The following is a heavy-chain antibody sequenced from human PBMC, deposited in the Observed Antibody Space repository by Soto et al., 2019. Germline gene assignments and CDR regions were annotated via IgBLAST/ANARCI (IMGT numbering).Heavy chain of an antibody. D-gene: IGHD6-19*01. CDR3: ARDLGIAVAGLFQD. V-gene: IGHV1-18*01. CDR1: GYMFTSYG. CDR2: ISTYNGNT. Sequence: QVQLVQTGAEVQKPGASIKVSGKASGYMFTSYGINWVRRAPGRGPEWKVWISTYNGNTNYAQKHQGRVTMTTDTSASTAYMELKTLRSDDTAVYYCARDLGIAVAGLFQDWGQGTLVIVSS. J-gene: IGHJ1*01.